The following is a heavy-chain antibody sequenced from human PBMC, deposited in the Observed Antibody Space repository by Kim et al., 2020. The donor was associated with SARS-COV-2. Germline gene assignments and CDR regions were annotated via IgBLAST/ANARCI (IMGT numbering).Heavy chain of an antibody. CDR3: ARGQGWANIAAAGTDYMDV. V-gene: IGHV3-33*01. Sequence: GGSLRLSCAASGFTFSSYGMHWVRQAPGKGLEWVAVIWYDGSNKYYADSVKGRFTISRDNSKNTLYLQMNSLRAEDTAVYYCARGQGWANIAAAGTDYMDVWGKGTTVTVSS. CDR1: GFTFSSYG. J-gene: IGHJ6*03. CDR2: IWYDGSNK. D-gene: IGHD6-13*01.